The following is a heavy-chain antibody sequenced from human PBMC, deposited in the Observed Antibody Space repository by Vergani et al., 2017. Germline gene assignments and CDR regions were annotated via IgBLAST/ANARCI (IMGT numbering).Heavy chain of an antibody. Sequence: QVQLVESGGGVVQPGRSLRLSCAASGFTFSSYGMHWVRQAPGKGLEWVAVISYDGSNKYYADSVKGRFTISRDNSKNTLYLQMNSLRAEDTAVYYCAKDSHYGSVSYIPFGNWFDPWGQGTLVTVSS. CDR3: AKDSHYGSVSYIPFGNWFDP. CDR1: GFTFSSYG. J-gene: IGHJ5*02. D-gene: IGHD3-10*01. CDR2: ISYDGSNK. V-gene: IGHV3-30*18.